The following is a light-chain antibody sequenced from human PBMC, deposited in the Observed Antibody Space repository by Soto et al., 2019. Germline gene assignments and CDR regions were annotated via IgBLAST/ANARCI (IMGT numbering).Light chain of an antibody. CDR1: SSNIGAGYD. CDR3: QSFDSSLSGGV. J-gene: IGLJ3*02. CDR2: VNN. V-gene: IGLV1-40*01. Sequence: QSVLTQPPSVSGAPGQRVTICCTGSSSNIGAGYDVQWYQQLPGTAPKLLIYVNNNRPSGVPDRFSGSKSGTSASLAITGLQAEDEADYYCQSFDSSLSGGVFGGGTKVTVL.